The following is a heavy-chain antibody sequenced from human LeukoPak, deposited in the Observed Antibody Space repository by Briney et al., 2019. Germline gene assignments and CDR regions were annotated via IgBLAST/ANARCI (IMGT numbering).Heavy chain of an antibody. CDR2: INSSGGST. CDR3: ARSELQFDYFDY. J-gene: IGHJ4*02. D-gene: IGHD5-24*01. V-gene: IGHV1-46*01. CDR1: GYTFTSYY. Sequence: ASAKVSCKASGYTFTSYYMHWVRQAPGQGLEWMGIINSSGGSTSYAQKFQGRVTMTRDTSTSTVYMELSSLRSEDTAVYYCARSELQFDYFDYWGQGTLVTVSS.